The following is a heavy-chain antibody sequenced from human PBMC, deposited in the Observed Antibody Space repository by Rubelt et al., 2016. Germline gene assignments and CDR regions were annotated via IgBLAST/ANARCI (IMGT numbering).Heavy chain of an antibody. CDR3: ARDRPYSSSSGDYYYYGMDV. Sequence: PGGSLRLSCAASGFTFSDYYMSWIRQAPGKGLEWGSYISSSGSTIYYADSVKGRFTISRDNAKNSLYLQMNSLRAEDTAVYYCARDRPYSSSSGDYYYYGMDVWGQGTTVTVSS. V-gene: IGHV3-11*01. CDR2: ISSSGSTI. CDR1: GFTFSDYY. D-gene: IGHD6-6*01. J-gene: IGHJ6*02.